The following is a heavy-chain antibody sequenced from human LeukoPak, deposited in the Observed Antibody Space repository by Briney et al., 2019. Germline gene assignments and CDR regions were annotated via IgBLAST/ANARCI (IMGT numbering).Heavy chain of an antibody. CDR2: INPNSGGT. Sequence: ASVTVSFTASGYTFTVYYMHWVRQAPGQGLEWMGWINPNSGGTNYAQKFQGRVTMTRDTSISTAYMELSRLRSDDTAVYYCARDGSGSYYNFNWFDPWGQGTLVTVSS. V-gene: IGHV1-2*02. CDR3: ARDGSGSYYNFNWFDP. CDR1: GYTFTVYY. J-gene: IGHJ5*02. D-gene: IGHD3-10*01.